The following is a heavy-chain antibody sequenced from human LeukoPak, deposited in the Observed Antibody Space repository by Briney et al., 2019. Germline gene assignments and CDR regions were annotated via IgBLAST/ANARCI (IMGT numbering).Heavy chain of an antibody. D-gene: IGHD4-11*01. J-gene: IGHJ5*02. CDR3: ATRIRYSNYVGGWFDP. V-gene: IGHV1-24*01. CDR2: FDPEDGET. CDR1: GYTLTELS. Sequence: ASVEVSCKVSGYTLTELSMHWVRQAPGKGLEWMGGFDPEDGETIYAQKFQGRVTMTEDTSTDTAYMELSSLRSEDTAVYYCATRIRYSNYVGGWFDPWGQGTLVTVSS.